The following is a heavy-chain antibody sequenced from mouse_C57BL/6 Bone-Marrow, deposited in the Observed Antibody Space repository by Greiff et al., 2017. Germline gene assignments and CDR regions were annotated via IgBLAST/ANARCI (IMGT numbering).Heavy chain of an antibody. V-gene: IGHV1-55*01. Sequence: QVQLRQPGAELVKPGASVKMSCKASGYTFTSYWITWVKQRPGQSLEWIGDIYPGSGSTNYNEKFKSKATLTVDTSSSTAYMQLSGLTSEDSAVYYCARDGSSCCDYWGQGTTLTVSS. CDR2: IYPGSGST. CDR3: ARDGSSCCDY. CDR1: GYTFTSYW. J-gene: IGHJ2*01. D-gene: IGHD1-1*01.